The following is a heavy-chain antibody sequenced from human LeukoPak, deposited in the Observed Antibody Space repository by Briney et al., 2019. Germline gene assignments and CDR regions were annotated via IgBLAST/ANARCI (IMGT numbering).Heavy chain of an antibody. V-gene: IGHV4-59*08. CDR2: ISYSGST. J-gene: IGHJ4*02. CDR3: ARLRGDSPLYYFDH. D-gene: IGHD3-16*01. CDR1: GGSISSYY. Sequence: SETLSLTCTVSGGSISSYYWNWIRQPPGKGLEWIGYISYSGSTNYNPSLKSRVTISVDTSKNRFSLKLSSVTAADTAMYYCARLRGDSPLYYFDHWGQGTLVTVSS.